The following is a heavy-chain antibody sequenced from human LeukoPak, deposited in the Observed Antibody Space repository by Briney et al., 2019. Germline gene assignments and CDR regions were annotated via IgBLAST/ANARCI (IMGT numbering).Heavy chain of an antibody. CDR1: GGSFSGYY. J-gene: IGHJ4*02. CDR3: ARGSLRTVRGVITPFGY. Sequence: PSETLSLTCAVYGGSFSGYYWSWIRQPPGKGLEWIGEINHSGSTNYNPSLKSRVTISVDTSKNQFSLKLSSVTAADTAVYYCARGSLRTVRGVITPFGYWGQGTLVTVSS. V-gene: IGHV4-34*01. D-gene: IGHD3-10*01. CDR2: INHSGST.